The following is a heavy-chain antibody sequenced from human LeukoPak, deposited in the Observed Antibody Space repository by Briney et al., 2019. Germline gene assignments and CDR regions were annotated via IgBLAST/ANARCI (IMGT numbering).Heavy chain of an antibody. D-gene: IGHD4-23*01. V-gene: IGHV3-7*01. CDR2: INLDGTEK. CDR1: GFSFGNFW. Sequence: GGSLRLSCVVSGFSFGNFWMSWVRQTPGRGLQWLANINLDGTEKSYVDSVKGRFTISRDNAKNSLFLQMNSLRGDDTAVYYCAKYGGELGVAFDNWDQGTLVTVSS. J-gene: IGHJ4*02. CDR3: AKYGGELGVAFDN.